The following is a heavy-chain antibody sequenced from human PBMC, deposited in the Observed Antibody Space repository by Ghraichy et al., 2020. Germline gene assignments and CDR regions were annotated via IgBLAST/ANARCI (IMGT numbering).Heavy chain of an antibody. CDR3: VQGGWGYDY. Sequence: GGSLRLSCAASGFTFSSYWMSWVRQAPGKGLEWVATINEDGSETYYVDSVKGRFTISRDNARNSLYVQMNSLRGEDMAVYYCVQGGWGYDYWGQGTLVTVSP. V-gene: IGHV3-7*01. CDR1: GFTFSSYW. CDR2: INEDGSET. D-gene: IGHD3-16*01. J-gene: IGHJ4*02.